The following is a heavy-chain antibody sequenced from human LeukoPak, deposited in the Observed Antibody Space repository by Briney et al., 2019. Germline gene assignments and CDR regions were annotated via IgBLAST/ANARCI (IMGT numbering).Heavy chain of an antibody. D-gene: IGHD2-2*01. CDR1: GGSISYYY. CDR3: ARVGDCSSTSCSWFDP. Sequence: SETLSLTCTVSGGSISYYYWSWIRQPPGKGLEWIGYIYYSGSTNYNPSLKSRVTISVDTSKNQFSLKLSSVTAADTAVYYCARVGDCSSTSCSWFDPWGQGTLVTVSS. CDR2: IYYSGST. J-gene: IGHJ5*02. V-gene: IGHV4-59*01.